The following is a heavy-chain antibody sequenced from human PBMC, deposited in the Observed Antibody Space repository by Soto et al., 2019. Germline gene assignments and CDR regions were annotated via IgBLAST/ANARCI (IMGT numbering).Heavy chain of an antibody. D-gene: IGHD3-22*01. V-gene: IGHV3-30-3*01. CDR2: ISYDGSNK. CDR3: ARDPAYYDSSGFDY. J-gene: IGHJ4*02. CDR1: GFTFSSYA. Sequence: GGSLRLSCAASGFTFSSYAMHWVRQAPGKGLEWVAVISYDGSNKYYADSVKGQLTISRDNSKNTLYLQMNSLRAEDTAVYYCARDPAYYDSSGFDYWGQGTLVTVSS.